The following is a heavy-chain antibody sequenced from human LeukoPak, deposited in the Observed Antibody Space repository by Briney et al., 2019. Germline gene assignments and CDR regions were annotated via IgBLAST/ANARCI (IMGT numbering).Heavy chain of an antibody. J-gene: IGHJ4*02. V-gene: IGHV3-21*01. Sequence: GGSLRLSCAASGFTFSSYTINWVRQAPGKGLEWVSSISSSGSYIYYADSVKGRFTISRDNAKNSLYLQMNSLRAEDTAVYYCARGRGVDYWGQGTLVTVSP. CDR3: ARGRGVDY. D-gene: IGHD3-3*01. CDR1: GFTFSSYT. CDR2: ISSSGSYI.